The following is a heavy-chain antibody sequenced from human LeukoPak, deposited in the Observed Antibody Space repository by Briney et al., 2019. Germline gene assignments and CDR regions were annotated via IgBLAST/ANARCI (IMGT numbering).Heavy chain of an antibody. D-gene: IGHD6-19*01. J-gene: IGHJ4*02. CDR3: AKDARRSSGWYFFDH. CDR1: GFAFSSQA. CDR2: ISDSGDST. V-gene: IGHV3-23*01. Sequence: GGSLRLSCAASGFAFSSQAMGWVRQAPGKGLEWVSVISDSGDSTYYADSVKGRFTISRDNSKNTLYLQMNSLRAENTAVYYCAKDARRSSGWYFFDHWGQGTLVTVSS.